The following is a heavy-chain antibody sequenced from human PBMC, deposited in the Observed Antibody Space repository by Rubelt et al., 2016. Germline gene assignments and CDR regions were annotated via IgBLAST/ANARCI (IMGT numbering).Heavy chain of an antibody. CDR3: AARHGTQTYGAFDL. J-gene: IGHJ3*01. CDR1: GGTFSSYA. V-gene: IGHV1-69*05. Sequence: QVQLVQSGAEVKKPGSSVKVSCKASGGTFSSYAISWVRQAPGQGLEWMGIITSSGGSTSYAQKFQGRGSWTRDTLELNSLRPEDTAVYFCAARHGTQTYGAFDLWGQGTKVTVSS. D-gene: IGHD6-13*01. CDR2: ITSSGGST.